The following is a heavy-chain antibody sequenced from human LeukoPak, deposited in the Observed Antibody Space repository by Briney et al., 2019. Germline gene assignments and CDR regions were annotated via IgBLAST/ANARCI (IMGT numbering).Heavy chain of an antibody. CDR1: GFTVSSNY. D-gene: IGHD5-18*01. CDR3: ARAPRGYSYGYWFDP. Sequence: QTGGSLRLSCAASGFTVSSNYMSWVRQAPGKGLEYVSAISSNGGSTYYANSVKGRFTISRDNSKNTLYLQMGSLRAEDMAVYYCARAPRGYSYGYWFDPWGQGTLVTVSS. V-gene: IGHV3-64*01. CDR2: ISSNGGST. J-gene: IGHJ5*02.